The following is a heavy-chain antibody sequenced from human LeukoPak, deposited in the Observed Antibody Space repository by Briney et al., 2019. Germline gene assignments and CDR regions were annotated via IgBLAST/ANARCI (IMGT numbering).Heavy chain of an antibody. Sequence: GGNLRLSSSASGFTFSGSAMLWVRQASGAGLEWVGRIRSKANSYATAYAASVKGRFTISRDDSKNTAYLQMNSLKTEDTAVYYCTRQDYEFWSGGNDYWGQGTLVTVSS. CDR3: TRQDYEFWSGGNDY. CDR2: IRSKANSYAT. J-gene: IGHJ4*02. CDR1: GFTFSGSA. V-gene: IGHV3-73*01. D-gene: IGHD3-3*01.